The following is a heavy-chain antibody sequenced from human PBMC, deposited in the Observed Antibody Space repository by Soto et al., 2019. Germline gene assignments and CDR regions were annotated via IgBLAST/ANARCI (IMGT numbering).Heavy chain of an antibody. D-gene: IGHD6-19*01. V-gene: IGHV3-7*03. CDR1: GFTFSSYS. CDR2: IKQDGSEK. Sequence: LRLSCAASGFTFSSYSMSWVRQAPGKGLEWVANIKQDGSEKYYVDSVKGRFTISRDNSMNSLYLQINSLRAEDTALYYCAREMGWLVRDYYAMDVWGQGTTVTVSS. J-gene: IGHJ6*02. CDR3: AREMGWLVRDYYAMDV.